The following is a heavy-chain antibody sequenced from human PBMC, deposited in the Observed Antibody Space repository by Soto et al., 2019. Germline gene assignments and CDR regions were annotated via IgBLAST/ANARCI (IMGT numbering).Heavy chain of an antibody. CDR2: ISKSGGTT. CDR1: GFTFSAYE. Sequence: GGSLRLSCAASGFTFSAYEMHWVRQAPGQGLEWVSYISKSGGTTYYADSVKGRFTISRGDAKNSVYLQMSSLRPEDMAVYKCVREGHYYFDYWGQGALVTVPQ. CDR3: VREGHYYFDY. J-gene: IGHJ4*02. V-gene: IGHV3-48*03.